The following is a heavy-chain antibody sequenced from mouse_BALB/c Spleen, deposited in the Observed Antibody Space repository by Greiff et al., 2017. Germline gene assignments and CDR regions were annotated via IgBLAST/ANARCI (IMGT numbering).Heavy chain of an antibody. J-gene: IGHJ1*01. CDR3: ARNERLYGSSHGWYFDV. Sequence: VKLVESGPGLVQPSQSLSITCTVSGFSLTSYGVHWVRQSPGKGLEWLGVIWSGGSTDYNAAFISRLSISKDNSKSQVFFKMNSLQADDTAIYYCARNERLYGSSHGWYFDVWGAGTTVTVSS. CDR1: GFSLTSYG. D-gene: IGHD1-1*01. CDR2: IWSGGST. V-gene: IGHV2-4-1*01.